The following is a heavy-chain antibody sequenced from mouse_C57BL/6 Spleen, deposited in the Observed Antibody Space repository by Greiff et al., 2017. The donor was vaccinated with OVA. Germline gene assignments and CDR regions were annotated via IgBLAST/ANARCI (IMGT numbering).Heavy chain of an antibody. CDR1: GFTFSNYW. Sequence: EVQVVESGGGLVQPGGSMKLSCVASGFTFSNYWMNWVRQSPEKGLEWVAQIRLKSDNYATHYAESVKGRFTISRDDSKSSVYQQRSIIRAEDAGYYCCTVGPAWFAYWGQGTLVTVSA. J-gene: IGHJ3*01. V-gene: IGHV6-3*01. D-gene: IGHD3-1*01. CDR3: TVGPAWFAY. CDR2: IRLKSDNYAT.